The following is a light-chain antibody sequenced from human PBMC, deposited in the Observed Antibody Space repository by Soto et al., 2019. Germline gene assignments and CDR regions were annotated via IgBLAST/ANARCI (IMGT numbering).Light chain of an antibody. Sequence: SYELTQPPSVSVSPGPTASFTCSGAKLGDKYASWYQQKPGQSPVMVIYEDNKRPSGIPERFSGSNSGNTATLTISGTQAMDEADYYCQAWDNSTVVFGGATKLTVL. J-gene: IGLJ2*01. CDR2: EDN. CDR1: KLGDKY. CDR3: QAWDNSTVV. V-gene: IGLV3-1*01.